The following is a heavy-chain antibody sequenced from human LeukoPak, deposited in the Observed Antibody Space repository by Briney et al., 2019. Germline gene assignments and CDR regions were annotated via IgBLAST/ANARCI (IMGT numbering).Heavy chain of an antibody. CDR2: IYYSGST. V-gene: IGHV4-59*01. CDR3: ARVRGHSGYEVDY. J-gene: IGHJ4*02. D-gene: IGHD5-12*01. CDR1: GGSISSYY. Sequence: SETLSLTCTVSGGSISSYYWSWIRQPPGKGLEWIGYIYYSGSTNYNPSLKSRVTISVDTSKNQFSLKLSSVTAADTVVYYCARVRGHSGYEVDYWGQGTLVTVSS.